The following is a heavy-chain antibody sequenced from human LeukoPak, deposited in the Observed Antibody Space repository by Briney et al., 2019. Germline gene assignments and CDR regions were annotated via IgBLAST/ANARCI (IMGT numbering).Heavy chain of an antibody. D-gene: IGHD3-22*01. CDR2: IYYSGST. J-gene: IGHJ5*02. Sequence: PSETLSLTCTVSGGSISSYYWSWIRQPPGKGLEWIGYIYYSGSTNYNPSRKSRVTISVDTSKNQFSLMLSSVTAADTAVYYCARSPYYYDSSGYYHWGQGTLVTVSS. V-gene: IGHV4-59*01. CDR3: ARSPYYYDSSGYYH. CDR1: GGSISSYY.